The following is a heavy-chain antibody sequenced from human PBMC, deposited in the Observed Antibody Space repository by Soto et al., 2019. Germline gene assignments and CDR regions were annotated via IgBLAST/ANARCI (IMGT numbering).Heavy chain of an antibody. CDR2: ISSSSSYI. Sequence: GGSLRLSCAASGFTFSSYNMNWVRQAPGKGLEWVSSISSSSSYIYYADSVKGRFTISRDNAKNSLYLQMSSLRAEDTAVYYCARDSGSSSDYYGMDVWGQGTAVTVS. D-gene: IGHD6-13*01. V-gene: IGHV3-21*01. CDR3: ARDSGSSSDYYGMDV. J-gene: IGHJ6*02. CDR1: GFTFSSYN.